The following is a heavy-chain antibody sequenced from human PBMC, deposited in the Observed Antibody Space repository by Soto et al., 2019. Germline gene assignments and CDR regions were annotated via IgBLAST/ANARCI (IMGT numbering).Heavy chain of an antibody. Sequence: SGPTLVNPTQTLTLTCTFSGFSLSTSGMCVSWIRQPPGKALEWLARIDWDDDKYYRTSLKTRLTISKDTSKNQVVLTMTNMDPVDTATYYCVRMGQYYDILTGYWSGYYFDYWGQGTLVTVSS. CDR1: GFSLSTSGMC. D-gene: IGHD3-9*01. J-gene: IGHJ4*02. CDR2: IDWDDDK. V-gene: IGHV2-70*11. CDR3: VRMGQYYDILTGYWSGYYFDY.